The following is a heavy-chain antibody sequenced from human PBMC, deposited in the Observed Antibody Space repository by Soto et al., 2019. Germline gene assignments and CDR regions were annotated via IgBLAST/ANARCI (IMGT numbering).Heavy chain of an antibody. CDR2: INHSGST. CDR3: ARGHLLMVRGAQFDY. Sequence: QVQLQQWGAGLLKPSETLSLTCAVYGGSFSGYYWSWIRQPPGKGLEWIGEINHSGSTNYNPSLKSRVTISVDTSKNQFSLKLSSVTAADTAVYYCARGHLLMVRGAQFDYWGQGTLVTVSS. J-gene: IGHJ4*02. CDR1: GGSFSGYY. V-gene: IGHV4-34*01. D-gene: IGHD3-10*01.